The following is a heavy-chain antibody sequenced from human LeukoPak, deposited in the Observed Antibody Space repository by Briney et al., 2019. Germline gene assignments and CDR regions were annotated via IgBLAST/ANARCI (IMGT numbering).Heavy chain of an antibody. J-gene: IGHJ4*02. V-gene: IGHV4-59*01. CDR3: ASGRAGGSFTNYEFDY. CDR1: GGSISSYY. CDR2: IYYSGST. D-gene: IGHD2-15*01. Sequence: SETLSLTCTVSGGSISSYYCSWIRQPPGKGLEWMGYIYYSGSTNYNPSLKNRVTISVDTSKNQFSLKLSSVTAADTAVYYCASGRAGGSFTNYEFDYWGQGTLVTVSS.